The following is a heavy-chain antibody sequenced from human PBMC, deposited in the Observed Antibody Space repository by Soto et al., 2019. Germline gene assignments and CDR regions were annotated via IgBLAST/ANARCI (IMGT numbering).Heavy chain of an antibody. V-gene: IGHV4-34*01. J-gene: IGHJ3*02. CDR3: ARGGSSDLKVAPDI. CDR1: AGSFSHYY. D-gene: IGHD6-19*01. Sequence: SETLSLTCAVYAGSFSHYYWNWIRQSPGKGLEWIGKIKHSGSSNYNPSLRSRVSISVDMSKNQFSLRLTSVTAADKAVYYCARGGSSDLKVAPDIWGQGTMVTVSS. CDR2: IKHSGSS.